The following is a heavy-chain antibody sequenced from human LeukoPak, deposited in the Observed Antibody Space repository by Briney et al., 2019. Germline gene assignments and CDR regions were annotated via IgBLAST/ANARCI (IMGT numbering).Heavy chain of an antibody. CDR2: INPSGGST. CDR3: ARGEYYDSSGYSGFFDY. D-gene: IGHD3-22*01. V-gene: IGHV1-46*01. Sequence: VASVKVSCKASGYTFTSYYMHWVRQAPGQGLEWMGIINPSGGSTSYAQKFQGRVTMTRDTSTSTVYMELSSLRSEDTAVYYCARGEYYDSSGYSGFFDYWGQGTLVTVSS. J-gene: IGHJ4*02. CDR1: GYTFTSYY.